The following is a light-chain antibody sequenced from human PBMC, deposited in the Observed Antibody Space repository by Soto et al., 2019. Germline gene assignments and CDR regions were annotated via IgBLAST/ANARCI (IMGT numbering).Light chain of an antibody. CDR2: EVS. CDR1: STDVGRYNL. J-gene: IGLJ1*01. CDR3: CSYAGSLYV. Sequence: QSVLTQPASVSGSPGQSITISCTGTSTDVGRYNLVSWYQQHPGEAAKLMIYEVSKRPSGLSNRFSGSKSDNPASLTISGLQAEDEADYYCCSYAGSLYVFGSGTKVTVL. V-gene: IGLV2-23*02.